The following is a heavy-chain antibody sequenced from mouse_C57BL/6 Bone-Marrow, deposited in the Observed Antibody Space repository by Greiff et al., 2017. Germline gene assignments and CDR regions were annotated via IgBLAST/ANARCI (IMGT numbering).Heavy chain of an antibody. J-gene: IGHJ1*03. CDR1: GFTFSDYG. CDR2: ICSGSSTI. V-gene: IGHV5-17*01. CDR3: ARPDFDV. Sequence: EVKLVESGGGLVKPGGSLKLSCAASGFTFSDYGMHWVRQAPEKGLDWVAYICSGSSTIFYADTVTGRFTISRDNAKNTLFLQMTSLRSEDTARYYCARPDFDVWGTGTTVTVSS.